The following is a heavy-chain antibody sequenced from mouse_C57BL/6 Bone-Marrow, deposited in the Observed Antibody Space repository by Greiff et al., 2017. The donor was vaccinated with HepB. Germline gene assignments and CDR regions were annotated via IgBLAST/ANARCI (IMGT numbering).Heavy chain of an antibody. CDR1: GFTFSDAW. CDR3: TGHQLLRYSFAY. Sequence: EVQLQESGGGLVQPGGSMKLSCAASGFTFSDAWMDWVRQSPEKGLEWVAEIRNKANNHATYYAESVKGRFTISRDYSKSSVYLQMNSLRAEDTGIYYCTGHQLLRYSFAYWGQGTLVTVSA. CDR2: IRNKANNHAT. D-gene: IGHD1-1*01. J-gene: IGHJ3*01. V-gene: IGHV6-6*01.